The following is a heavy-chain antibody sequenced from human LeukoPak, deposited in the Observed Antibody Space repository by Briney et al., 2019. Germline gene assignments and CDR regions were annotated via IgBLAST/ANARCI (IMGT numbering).Heavy chain of an antibody. D-gene: IGHD2-15*01. CDR2: ISSSSSYI. CDR3: ARGKQSGGRDAFDI. V-gene: IGHV3-21*05. CDR1: GFTFSSYS. Sequence: GGSLRLSCAASGFTFSSYSMNWVRQAPGKGLEWVSYISSSSSYIYYADSVKGRFTISRDNAKNSLYLQMNSLRAEDTAVYYCARGKQSGGRDAFDIWGQGTMVTVSS. J-gene: IGHJ3*02.